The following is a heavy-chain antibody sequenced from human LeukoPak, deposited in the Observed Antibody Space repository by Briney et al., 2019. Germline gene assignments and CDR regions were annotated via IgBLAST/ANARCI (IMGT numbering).Heavy chain of an antibody. D-gene: IGHD6-6*01. Sequence: SETLSLTCTVSGGSISSSSYYWGWIRQPSGKGLEWIGSIYYSGSTYYNPSLKSRVTISVDTSKNQFSLKLSSVTAADTAVYYCARLPRIAARPGWFDPWGQGTLVTVSS. CDR3: ARLPRIAARPGWFDP. J-gene: IGHJ5*02. CDR2: IYYSGST. CDR1: GGSISSSSYY. V-gene: IGHV4-39*01.